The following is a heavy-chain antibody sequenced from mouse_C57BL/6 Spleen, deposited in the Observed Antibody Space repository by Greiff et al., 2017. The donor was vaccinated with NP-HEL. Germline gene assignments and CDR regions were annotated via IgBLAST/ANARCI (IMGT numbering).Heavy chain of an antibody. J-gene: IGHJ2*01. CDR3: ARSDYDYDEKGYYFDY. Sequence: QVQLKQPGAELVRPGSSVKLSCKASGYTFTSYWMHWVKQRPIQGLEWIGNIDPSDSETHYNQKFKDKATLTVDKSSSTAYMQLSSLTSEDSAVYYCARSDYDYDEKGYYFDYWGQGTTLTVSS. V-gene: IGHV1-52*01. D-gene: IGHD2-4*01. CDR1: GYTFTSYW. CDR2: IDPSDSET.